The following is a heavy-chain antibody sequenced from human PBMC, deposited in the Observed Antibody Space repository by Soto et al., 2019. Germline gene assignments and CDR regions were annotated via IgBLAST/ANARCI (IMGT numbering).Heavy chain of an antibody. J-gene: IGHJ3*02. Sequence: APVEGCCKASGYTLNRFYINWGRQDTGQGLEWMGWMNPNSGNTGYAQKFQGRVTMTRNTSISTAYMELSSLRSEDTAVYYCTSGSEYCSSTSCYLDIWGQGTMVTVSS. CDR1: GYTLNRFY. CDR3: TSGSEYCSSTSCYLDI. V-gene: IGHV1-8*01. CDR2: MNPNSGNT. D-gene: IGHD2-2*01.